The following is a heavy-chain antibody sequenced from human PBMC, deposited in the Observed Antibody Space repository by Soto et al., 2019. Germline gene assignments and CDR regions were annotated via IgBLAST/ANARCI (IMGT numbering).Heavy chain of an antibody. Sequence: EVQLVESGGGLIQPGGSLRLSCAVSGFTVSNNYMSWVRQAPGKGLEGVSVIYSGGYTAYGDSVKGRFTISRDNSKNTLYLQWKSRRADDTAVYFWATHPGGGGYWGQGTLVTVSSGMDVWGQGTTVTVSS. CDR3: ATHPGGGGYWGQGTLVTVSSGMDV. CDR2: IYSGGYT. CDR1: GFTVSNNY. V-gene: IGHV3-53*01. D-gene: IGHD1-26*01. J-gene: IGHJ6*02.